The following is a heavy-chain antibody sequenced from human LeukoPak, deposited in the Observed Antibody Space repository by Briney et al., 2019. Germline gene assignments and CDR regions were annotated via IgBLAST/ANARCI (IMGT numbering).Heavy chain of an antibody. Sequence: GGSLRLSCSASGFTFSSYSMNWVRQAPGKGLEWVSSISSSSSYIYYADSVKGRFTISRDNAKNSLYLQMNSLRAEDTAVYYCASAGEFYGMDVWGQGTTVTVSS. V-gene: IGHV3-21*01. CDR1: GFTFSSYS. J-gene: IGHJ6*02. CDR2: ISSSSSYI. CDR3: ASAGEFYGMDV. D-gene: IGHD3-10*01.